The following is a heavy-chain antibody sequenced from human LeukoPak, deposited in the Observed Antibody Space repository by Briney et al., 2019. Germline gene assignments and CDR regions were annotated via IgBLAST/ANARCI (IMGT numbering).Heavy chain of an antibody. V-gene: IGHV4-4*02. J-gene: IGHJ4*02. Sequence: SETLSLTCAVSGGSIGSSNWWSWVRPPPGKGLEWIGEIYHSGSTNYNPSLKSRVTISVDTSKNQFSLKLSSVTAADTAVYYCARSAIAVASFDYWGQGTLVTVSS. CDR3: ARSAIAVASFDY. D-gene: IGHD6-19*01. CDR2: IYHSGST. CDR1: GGSIGSSNW.